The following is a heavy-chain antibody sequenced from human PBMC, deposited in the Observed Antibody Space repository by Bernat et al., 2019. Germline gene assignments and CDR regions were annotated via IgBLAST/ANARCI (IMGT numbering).Heavy chain of an antibody. J-gene: IGHJ4*02. CDR2: IRSKANSYAT. V-gene: IGHV3-73*02. D-gene: IGHD1-7*01. Sequence: EVQLVESGGGLVQPGGSLKLSCAASGFTFSGSAMHWVRQASGKGLEWVGRIRSKANSYATAYAASVKGRFTISRDDSKNTAYLRMNSLKTEDTAVYYCTRPGWNSGLDYWGQGTLVTVSS. CDR1: GFTFSGSA. CDR3: TRPGWNSGLDY.